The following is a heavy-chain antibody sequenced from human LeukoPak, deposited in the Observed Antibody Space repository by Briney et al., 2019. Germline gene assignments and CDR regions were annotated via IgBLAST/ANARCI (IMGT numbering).Heavy chain of an antibody. D-gene: IGHD3-3*01. Sequence: SETLSLTCTVSGGSISSGSYYWSWIRQPAGKGLEWIGRIYTSGSTNYNPSLKSRVTISVDTSKNQFSLKLSSVTAADTAVYYCARVSGYYDFWSGYYAFDIWGQGTMATVSS. V-gene: IGHV4-61*02. CDR3: ARVSGYYDFWSGYYAFDI. CDR2: IYTSGST. J-gene: IGHJ3*02. CDR1: GGSISSGSYY.